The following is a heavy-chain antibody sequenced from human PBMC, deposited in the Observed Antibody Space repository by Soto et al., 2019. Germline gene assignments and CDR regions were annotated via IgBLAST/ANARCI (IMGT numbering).Heavy chain of an antibody. J-gene: IGHJ4*02. Sequence: QLQLQESGPGLVKPSETLSLTCTVSGGSISSSSYYWGWIRQPPGKGLEWIGSIYYSGSTYYNPSLKSRVTISVDTSKNQFSLKLSSVTAADTAVYYCASTGIVVVPAALVPFDYWGQGTLVTVSS. CDR2: IYYSGST. V-gene: IGHV4-39*01. CDR3: ASTGIVVVPAALVPFDY. CDR1: GGSISSSSYY. D-gene: IGHD2-2*01.